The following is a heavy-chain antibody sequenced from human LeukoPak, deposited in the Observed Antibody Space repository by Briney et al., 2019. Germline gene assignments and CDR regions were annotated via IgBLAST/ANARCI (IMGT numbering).Heavy chain of an antibody. CDR3: ARDRYGGTDY. V-gene: IGHV3-7*01. CDR1: GTTFSCYR. D-gene: IGHD4-23*01. Sequence: GGSLRLSCAASGTTFSCYRMSWLRQAPGKGLEWVANIKQDGSEKYYVDSVKGRFTISRDNAKNSLYLQMNSLRAEDTAVYYCARDRYGGTDYWGQGTLVTVSS. J-gene: IGHJ4*02. CDR2: IKQDGSEK.